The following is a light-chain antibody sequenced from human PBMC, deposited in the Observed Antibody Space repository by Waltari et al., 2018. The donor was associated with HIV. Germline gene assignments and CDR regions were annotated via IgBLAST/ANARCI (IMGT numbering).Light chain of an antibody. Sequence: SPGERATLSCRASQSVSGYLAWYQQKPGQAPRLLIYDASNRATGIPARFSGSGSGTDFTLTISSLEPEDFAVYYCQQRSDWPLTFGGGTKVEIK. CDR1: QSVSGY. CDR3: QQRSDWPLT. J-gene: IGKJ4*01. V-gene: IGKV3-11*01. CDR2: DAS.